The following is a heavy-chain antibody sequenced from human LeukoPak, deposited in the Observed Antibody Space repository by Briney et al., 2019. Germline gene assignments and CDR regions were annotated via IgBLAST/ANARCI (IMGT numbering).Heavy chain of an antibody. J-gene: IGHJ6*03. V-gene: IGHV4-59*01. CDR1: GGSISSYY. D-gene: IGHD2-21*01. CDR2: IYYSGST. Sequence: SETLSLTCTVSGGSISSYYWSWIRQPPGKGLEWIGYIYYSGSTNYNPSLKSRVTISVDTSKNQFSLKLSSVTAADTAVYYCARVASPQIYMDVWGKETTVTVSS. CDR3: ARVASPQIYMDV.